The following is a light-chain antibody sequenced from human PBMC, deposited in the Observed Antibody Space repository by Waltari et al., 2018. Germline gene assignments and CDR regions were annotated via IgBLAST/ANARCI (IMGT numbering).Light chain of an antibody. CDR1: EMVSTK. V-gene: IGKV3-15*01. CDR2: GAS. J-gene: IGKJ1*01. CDR3: QQYSNWPPT. Sequence: ETLMTQSPATLSVSPGEGATLPCRASEMVSTKLAWYQRKSGQAPRLLIIGASNRATGSPARFSGNGSGTGFTLTVSSLQSEDFALYYCQQYSNWPPTFGQRTKVDIK.